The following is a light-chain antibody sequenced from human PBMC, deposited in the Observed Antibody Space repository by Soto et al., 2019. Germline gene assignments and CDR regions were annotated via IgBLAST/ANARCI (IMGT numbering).Light chain of an antibody. CDR2: GAS. CDR3: QQYGSSPPRFT. CDR1: QSVSSTY. Sequence: EIVLTQSPGTLSLSPGERATLSCRASQSVSSTYLAWYQQKPGQAPRLLIYGASSRATGIPDRFSGSGSGTDFTITISRLEPEDVAVYYCQQYGSSPPRFTFGPGTKVDIK. V-gene: IGKV3-20*01. J-gene: IGKJ3*01.